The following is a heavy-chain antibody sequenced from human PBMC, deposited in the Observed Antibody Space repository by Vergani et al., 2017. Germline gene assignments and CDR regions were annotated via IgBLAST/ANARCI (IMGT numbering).Heavy chain of an antibody. CDR1: GGSFSGYY. CDR3: ARGRRGSDYIGYWYFDL. J-gene: IGHJ2*01. Sequence: QVQLQQWGAGLLKPSENLSLTCAVYGGSFSGYYWSWIRQPPGKGLEWIGEINHSGSTNYNPSLKSRVTISVDTSKNQFTLKLSSVTAAYTAVYYCARGRRGSDYIGYWYFDLWGRGILVTVSS. V-gene: IGHV4-34*01. CDR2: INHSGST. D-gene: IGHD3-10*01.